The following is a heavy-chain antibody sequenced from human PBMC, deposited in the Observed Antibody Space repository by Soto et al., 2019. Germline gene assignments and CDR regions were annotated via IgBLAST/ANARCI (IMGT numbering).Heavy chain of an antibody. V-gene: IGHV3-30*18. D-gene: IGHD5-18*01. J-gene: IGHJ6*02. CDR2: ISYDGSNK. Sequence: QVQLVESGGGVVQPGRSLRLSCAASGFTFSSYGMHWVRQAPGKGLEWVAVISYDGSNKYYADSVKGRFTISRDNTKNTLYLQMNSLRAEDTAVYYCAKDGKIQLWMKYDYYGMDVWGQGTTVTVAS. CDR1: GFTFSSYG. CDR3: AKDGKIQLWMKYDYYGMDV.